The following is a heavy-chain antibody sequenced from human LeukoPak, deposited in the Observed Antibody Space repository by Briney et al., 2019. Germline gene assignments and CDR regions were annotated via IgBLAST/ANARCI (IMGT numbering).Heavy chain of an antibody. D-gene: IGHD1-1*01. J-gene: IGHJ4*02. CDR3: ALTTEQYYFDY. CDR1: GGTFTSYT. CDR2: IITIIGTA. V-gene: IGHV1-69*16. Sequence: ASVKVSCKASGGTFTSYTISWVRHAPGQGLEWMGRIITIIGTANYAQKFQGTVTITTDESTITAYMELSSLRSEDTAVYYCALTTEQYYFDYWGQGTLVTVSS.